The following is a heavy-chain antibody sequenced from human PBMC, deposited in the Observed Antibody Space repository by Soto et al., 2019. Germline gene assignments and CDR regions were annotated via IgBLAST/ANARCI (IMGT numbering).Heavy chain of an antibody. D-gene: IGHD3-3*01. CDR3: AKVMYDFWSGYSFDY. V-gene: IGHV3-30*18. Sequence: QVQLVESGGGVVQPGRSLRLCCAASGFTFSSYGMHWVRQAPGKGLEWVAVISYDGSNKYYADSVKGRFTISRDNSKNTLYLQMNSLRAEDTAVYYCAKVMYDFWSGYSFDYWGQGTLVTVSS. CDR1: GFTFSSYG. CDR2: ISYDGSNK. J-gene: IGHJ4*02.